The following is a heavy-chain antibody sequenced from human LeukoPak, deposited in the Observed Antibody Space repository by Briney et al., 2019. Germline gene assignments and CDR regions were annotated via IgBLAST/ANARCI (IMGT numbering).Heavy chain of an antibody. Sequence: GGSLRLSCAASGFTFSSYAMSWVRQAPGKGLEWVSSISSSSSYIYYADSVKGRFTISRDNAKNSLYLQMNSLRAEDTAVYYCASSGERGSIDYWGQGTLVTVSS. CDR3: ASSGERGSIDY. CDR2: ISSSSSYI. D-gene: IGHD7-27*01. CDR1: GFTFSSYA. J-gene: IGHJ4*02. V-gene: IGHV3-21*01.